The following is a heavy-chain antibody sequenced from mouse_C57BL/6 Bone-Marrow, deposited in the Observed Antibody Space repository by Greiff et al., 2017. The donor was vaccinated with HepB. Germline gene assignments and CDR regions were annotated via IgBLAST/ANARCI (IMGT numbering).Heavy chain of an antibody. CDR3: ARGLYYAMDY. V-gene: IGHV1-82*01. CDR1: GYAFSSSW. J-gene: IGHJ4*01. D-gene: IGHD3-1*01. Sequence: VMLVESGPELVKPGASVKISCKASGYAFSSSWMNWVKQRPGKGLEWIGRIYPGDGDTNYNGKFKGKATLTADKSSSTAYMQLSSLTSEDSAVYFCARGLYYAMDYWGQGTSVTVSS. CDR2: IYPGDGDT.